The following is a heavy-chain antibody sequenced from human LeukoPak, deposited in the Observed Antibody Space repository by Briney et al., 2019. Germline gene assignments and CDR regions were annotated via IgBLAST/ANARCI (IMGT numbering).Heavy chain of an antibody. D-gene: IGHD2-8*01. V-gene: IGHV4-30-2*01. J-gene: IGHJ4*02. CDR2: IYHSGST. Sequence: SETLSLTCTVSGGSISSGGYYWSWIRQPPGKGLEWIGYIYHSGSTYYNPSLKSRVTISVDRSKNQFSLELSSVTAADTAVYYCAREAPYCTNGVCYSYYFDYWGQGTLVTVSS. CDR3: AREAPYCTNGVCYSYYFDY. CDR1: GGSISSGGYY.